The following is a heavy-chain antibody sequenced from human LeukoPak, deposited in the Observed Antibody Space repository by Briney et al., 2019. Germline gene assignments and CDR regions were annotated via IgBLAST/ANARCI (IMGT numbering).Heavy chain of an antibody. J-gene: IGHJ6*03. CDR3: ARLPPAADIFYYYYYMDV. CDR1: GGSFSGYY. CDR2: INHSGST. V-gene: IGHV4-34*01. D-gene: IGHD6-13*01. Sequence: PSETLSLTCAVYGGSFSGYYWSWIRQPPGKGLEWIGEINHSGSTNYNPSLKSRVTISVDTSKNQFSLKLSSVTAADTAVYYCARLPPAADIFYYYYYMDVWGKGTTVTVSS.